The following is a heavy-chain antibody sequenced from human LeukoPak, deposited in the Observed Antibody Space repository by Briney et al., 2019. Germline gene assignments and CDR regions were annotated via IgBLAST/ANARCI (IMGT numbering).Heavy chain of an antibody. D-gene: IGHD3-10*01. V-gene: IGHV3-74*01. CDR1: GLTFSSFW. J-gene: IGHJ6*02. CDR3: ARDNLYGSGLQDYYGMDV. Sequence: GRSMSLAWAAAGLTFSSFWMHCVSHAARGVRVWVSRINSEGSSTSYADFVKGRFTTSRDNAMNTLYLQMNSLRDEDTAVYYCARDNLYGSGLQDYYGMDVWGQGTTVTVSS. CDR2: INSEGSST.